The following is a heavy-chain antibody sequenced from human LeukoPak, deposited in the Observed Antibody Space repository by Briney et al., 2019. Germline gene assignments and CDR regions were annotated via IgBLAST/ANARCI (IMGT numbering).Heavy chain of an antibody. J-gene: IGHJ6*02. CDR3: ARDGGSSTKEPTGGYYYYGMDV. D-gene: IGHD1-1*01. CDR1: GLNFDDSA. CDR2: TYSDGST. Sequence: GGSLRLSCVASGLNFDDSAMHWVRQAPGKGLEWVSLTYSDGSTSYTESVKGRFTISRDNSKNTLSLQLNSLRAEDTAVYYCARDGGSSTKEPTGGYYYYGMDVWGQGTTVTVSS. V-gene: IGHV3-53*01.